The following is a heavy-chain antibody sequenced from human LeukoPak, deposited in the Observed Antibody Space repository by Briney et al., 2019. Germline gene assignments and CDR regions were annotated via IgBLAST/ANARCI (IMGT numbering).Heavy chain of an antibody. J-gene: IGHJ4*02. Sequence: GGSLRLSCAASGFTFSSYGMHWVRQAPGKGLEWVAFIRYDGSNKYYADSVKGRFTISRDNSKNTLYLQMNSLRAEDTAVYYCARLNSGNYNRGYLDYWGQGTLVTVSS. D-gene: IGHD4-23*01. CDR3: ARLNSGNYNRGYLDY. CDR1: GFTFSSYG. V-gene: IGHV3-30*02. CDR2: IRYDGSNK.